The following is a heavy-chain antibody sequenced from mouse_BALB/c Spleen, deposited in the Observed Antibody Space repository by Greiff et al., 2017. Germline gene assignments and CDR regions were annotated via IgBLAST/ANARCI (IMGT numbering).Heavy chain of an antibody. D-gene: IGHD1-1*01. CDR3: ARAYYYGSSYSY. V-gene: IGHV2-9*02. J-gene: IGHJ2*01. CDR1: GFSLTSYG. CDR2: IWAGGST. Sequence: VQLQESGPGLVAPSQSLSITCTVSGFSLTSYGVHWVRQPPGKGLEWLGVIWAGGSTNYNSALMSRLSISKDNSKSQVFLKMNSLQTDDTAMYYCARAYYYGSSYSYWGQGTTLTVSS.